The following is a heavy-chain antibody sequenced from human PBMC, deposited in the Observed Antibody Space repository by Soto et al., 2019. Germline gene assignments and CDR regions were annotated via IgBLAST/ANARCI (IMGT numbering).Heavy chain of an antibody. CDR3: ARVYIAGDYYYYYGMDV. D-gene: IGHD6-13*01. V-gene: IGHV3-30-3*01. Sequence: QVQLVESGGGVVQPGRSLRLSCAASGFTFSSYALHWVRQAPGKGLEWVTFISYDGSNKYYGDSVKGRFTVSRDNSKNALYLQMNSLRAEDTAVYYCARVYIAGDYYYYYGMDVWGQGTTVTVSS. J-gene: IGHJ6*02. CDR2: ISYDGSNK. CDR1: GFTFSSYA.